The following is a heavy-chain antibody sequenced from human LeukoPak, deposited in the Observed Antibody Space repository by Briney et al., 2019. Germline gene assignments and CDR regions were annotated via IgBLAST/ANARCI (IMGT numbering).Heavy chain of an antibody. J-gene: IGHJ4*02. Sequence: PSETLSLTCAVYGGSFSGYYWSWIRQPPGKGLEWVGEINHSGSTNYNPSLESRVTISVDTSKNQFSLKLSSVTAADTAAYHCARGSTFDYWGQGTLVTVSS. CDR1: GGSFSGYY. V-gene: IGHV4-34*01. CDR2: INHSGST. CDR3: ARGSTFDY.